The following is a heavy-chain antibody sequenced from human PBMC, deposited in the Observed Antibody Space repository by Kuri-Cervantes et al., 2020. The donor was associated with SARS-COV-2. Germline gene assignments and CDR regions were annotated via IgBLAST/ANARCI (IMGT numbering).Heavy chain of an antibody. CDR2: IDGYSPYI. J-gene: IGHJ4*02. D-gene: IGHD3-22*01. V-gene: IGHV3-21*01. CDR3: TTSMIVSDAHYFDF. Sequence: GESLKISCAASGFPFSDYRMNWIRQSPGKGLEWVSCIDGYSPYIHYADSVKGRFTISRDNAKSSVFLQMNSLRDEDTAFYYCTTSMIVSDAHYFDFWGQGIMVTVSS. CDR1: GFPFSDYR.